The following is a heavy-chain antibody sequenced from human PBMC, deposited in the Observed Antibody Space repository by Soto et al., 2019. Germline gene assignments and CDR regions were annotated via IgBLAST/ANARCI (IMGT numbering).Heavy chain of an antibody. J-gene: IGHJ4*02. Sequence: EVQLVESGGGLVKPGGSLRLSCAASGFTFSSYSMNWVRQAPGKGLEWVSSISSSSSYIYYADSVKGRFTISRDNAKNSLYLQMNSLRAEDTAVYYCARGRRNYDSSGYYWNFDYWGQGTLVTVSS. CDR3: ARGRRNYDSSGYYWNFDY. CDR2: ISSSSSYI. D-gene: IGHD3-22*01. CDR1: GFTFSSYS. V-gene: IGHV3-21*01.